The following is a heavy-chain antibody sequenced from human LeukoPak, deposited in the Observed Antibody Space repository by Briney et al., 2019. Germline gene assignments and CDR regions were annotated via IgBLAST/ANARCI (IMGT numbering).Heavy chain of an antibody. CDR3: ARDFWSGYYAPGYFDY. Sequence: SETLSLTCTVSGGSISSYYWSWIRQPAGKGLEWIGRIYTSGSTNYNPSLKCRVTMSVDTSKNQFSLKLSSVTAADTAVYYCARDFWSGYYAPGYFDYWGQGTLVTVSS. D-gene: IGHD3-3*01. V-gene: IGHV4-4*07. J-gene: IGHJ4*02. CDR1: GGSISSYY. CDR2: IYTSGST.